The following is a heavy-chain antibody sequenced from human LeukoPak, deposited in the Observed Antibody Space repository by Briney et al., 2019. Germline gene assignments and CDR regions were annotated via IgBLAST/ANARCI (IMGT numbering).Heavy chain of an antibody. CDR1: GGSFSSYY. D-gene: IGHD3-22*01. V-gene: IGHV4-59*12. CDR3: ARDPGAYYYDSSGYTHAEYFQH. CDR2: IHNSGSI. Sequence: TSETLSLTCTVSGGSFSSYYWSWIRQPPGKGLEWIWYIHNSGSINYNPSLKSRVTMSVDTSKNQFSLKLSSVTAADTALYYCARDPGAYYYDSSGYTHAEYFQHWGQGILVTVSS. J-gene: IGHJ1*01.